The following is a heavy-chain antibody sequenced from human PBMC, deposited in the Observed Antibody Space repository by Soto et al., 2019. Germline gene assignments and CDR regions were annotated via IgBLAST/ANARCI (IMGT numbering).Heavy chain of an antibody. V-gene: IGHV3-30*03. J-gene: IGHJ4*02. D-gene: IGHD3-3*01. CDR2: LSYGAKNK. CDR1: GFTFSASV. Sequence: QVLLVESGGGVVQPGGSLRLSCAASGFTFSASVMHWVRQAPGKGLEWMAILSYGAKNKYYADSVKGRFTISRDISESTLYLQMDGLRTEDMAVYYCVREEFEDGRGHFTNWGQGTLVSVSS. CDR3: VREEFEDGRGHFTN.